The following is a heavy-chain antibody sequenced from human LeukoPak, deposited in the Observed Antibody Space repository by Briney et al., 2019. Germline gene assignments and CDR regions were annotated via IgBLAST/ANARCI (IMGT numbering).Heavy chain of an antibody. CDR3: ARDEAGNWFDP. CDR1: GFTVSSNY. CDR2: IYSGGST. D-gene: IGHD6-19*01. V-gene: IGHV3-53*01. J-gene: IGHJ5*02. Sequence: GGSLRLSCAASGFTVSSNYMSWVRQAPGKGLKWVSVIYSGGSTYYADSVKGRFTISRDNSKNTLYLQMNSLRAEDTAVYYCARDEAGNWFDPWGQGTLVTVSS.